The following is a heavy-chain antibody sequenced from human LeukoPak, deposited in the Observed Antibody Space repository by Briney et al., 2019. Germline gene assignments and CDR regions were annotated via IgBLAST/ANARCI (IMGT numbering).Heavy chain of an antibody. J-gene: IGHJ4*02. Sequence: ASVKVSCKASGYTFTSYDISWVRQATGQGLEWMGWMNPNSGNTGYAQKLQGRVTITRNTSISTAYMELSSLRSEDTAVYYCARVPIAARRSYFDYWGQGTLVTVSS. CDR1: GYTFTSYD. V-gene: IGHV1-8*03. CDR2: MNPNSGNT. CDR3: ARVPIAARRSYFDY. D-gene: IGHD6-6*01.